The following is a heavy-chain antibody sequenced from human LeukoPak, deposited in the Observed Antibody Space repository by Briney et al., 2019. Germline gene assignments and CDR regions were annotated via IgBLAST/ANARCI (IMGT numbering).Heavy chain of an antibody. CDR2: INHSGST. CDR1: GGSFSGYY. J-gene: IGHJ4*02. V-gene: IGHV4-34*01. D-gene: IGHD6-19*01. Sequence: PSETLSLTCAVYGGSFSGYYWSWIRQPPGKGLEWIGEINHSGSTNYNPSLKSRVTISVDTSKNQFSLKLSSMTAADTAVYYCARGRRSSGWYRGLDLWGQGTLVTVSS. CDR3: ARGRRSSGWYRGLDL.